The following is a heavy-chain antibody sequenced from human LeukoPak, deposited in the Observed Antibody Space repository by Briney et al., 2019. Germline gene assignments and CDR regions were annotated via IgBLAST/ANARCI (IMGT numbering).Heavy chain of an antibody. J-gene: IGHJ3*02. CDR1: GFTFSSYW. CDR3: ARDQRWLEGAFDI. Sequence: GGSLRLSCAASGFTFSSYWTSWVRQAPGKGLEWVANIKQDGSEKYYVDSVKGRFTISRDNAKNSLYLQMNSLRAEDTAVYYCARDQRWLEGAFDIWGQGTMVTVSS. D-gene: IGHD5-24*01. CDR2: IKQDGSEK. V-gene: IGHV3-7*01.